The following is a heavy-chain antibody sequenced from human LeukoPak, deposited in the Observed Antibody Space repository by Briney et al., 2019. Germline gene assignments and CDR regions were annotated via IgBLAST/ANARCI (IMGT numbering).Heavy chain of an antibody. V-gene: IGHV3-20*04. J-gene: IGHJ4*02. CDR1: GFTFDDHG. CDR2: IKWDGGRT. D-gene: IGHD6-6*01. CDR3: ARDGPSIAADFDC. Sequence: PGGSLRLSCAASGFTFDDHGMSWVRQAPGKGLEWVSGIKWDGGRTGYADSVKGRFTISRDNAKNSLYLQMNSLRAEDSAVYYCARDGPSIAADFDCWGQGTLVTVSS.